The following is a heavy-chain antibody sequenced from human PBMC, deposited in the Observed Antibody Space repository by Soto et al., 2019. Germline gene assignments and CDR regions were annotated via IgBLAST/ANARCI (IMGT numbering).Heavy chain of an antibody. Sequence: QVQLQQSGPGLVKPSQTLSLTCAISGDSVSSNSAAWNWISQSPSRGLEWLGRTYYRSKWYNDYEVSVKSRITINQDTSKNPFCLQLTSVTPEDTAVHYCARTLYDGNYIYYWGQGTLVTVSA. CDR3: ARTLYDGNYIYY. CDR2: TYYRSKWYN. CDR1: GDSVSSNSAA. J-gene: IGHJ4*02. V-gene: IGHV6-1*01. D-gene: IGHD3-10*01.